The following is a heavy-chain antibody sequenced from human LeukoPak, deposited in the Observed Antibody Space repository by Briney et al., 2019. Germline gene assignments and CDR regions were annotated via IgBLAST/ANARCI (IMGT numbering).Heavy chain of an antibody. J-gene: IGHJ6*04. CDR2: ISGSGGST. CDR3: AELGITMIGGV. V-gene: IGHV3-23*01. Sequence: GGSLRLSCAASGFTFSTYGMSWVRQAPGKGLEWVSAISGSGGSTYYADSVKGRFTISRDNAKNSLYLQMNSLRAEDTAVYYCAELGITMIGGVWGKGTTVTISS. CDR1: GFTFSTYG. D-gene: IGHD3-10*02.